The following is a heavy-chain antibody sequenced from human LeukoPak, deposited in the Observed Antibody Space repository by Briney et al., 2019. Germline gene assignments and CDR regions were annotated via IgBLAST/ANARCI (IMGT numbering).Heavy chain of an antibody. V-gene: IGHV3-23*01. CDR1: GFTFSSYG. CDR2: ISSSGDNT. D-gene: IGHD6-19*01. Sequence: GGSLRLSCAASGFTFSSYGMHWVRQAPGKGLEWVSGISSSGDNTYYADSVKGRFPISRDNSKNTLYLQMNNLRAEDTAIYYCAKDQKWGQWLETYFDYWGQGTLVTVSS. J-gene: IGHJ4*02. CDR3: AKDQKWGQWLETYFDY.